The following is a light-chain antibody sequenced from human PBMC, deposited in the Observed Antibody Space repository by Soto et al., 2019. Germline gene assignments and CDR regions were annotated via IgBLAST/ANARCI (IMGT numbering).Light chain of an antibody. V-gene: IGKV3-15*01. CDR3: HQYNKRPPT. Sequence: ELVMTQSPASLSVSPGERATLSCRATQSVSTDLAWYQQKPGQAPRLLIYGASTRATDIAARFSGSGSGTEFTLTISSLQSEDFAVYYCHQYNKRPPTFGQGTRLEIK. CDR2: GAS. CDR1: QSVSTD. J-gene: IGKJ2*01.